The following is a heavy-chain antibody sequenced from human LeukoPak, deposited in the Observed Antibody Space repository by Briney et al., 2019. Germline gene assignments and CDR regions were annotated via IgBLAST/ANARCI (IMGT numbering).Heavy chain of an antibody. J-gene: IGHJ5*02. D-gene: IGHD3-22*01. CDR3: ARVLSGSWDWFDP. V-gene: IGHV4-39*01. CDR1: GGSISSSSYY. Sequence: PSETLSLTCTVSGGSISSSSYYWGWIRQPPGKGLEWIGSIYYSGSTNYNPSLKSRVTISVDTSKNQFSLKLSSVTAADTAVYYCARVLSGSWDWFDPWGQGTLVTVSS. CDR2: IYYSGST.